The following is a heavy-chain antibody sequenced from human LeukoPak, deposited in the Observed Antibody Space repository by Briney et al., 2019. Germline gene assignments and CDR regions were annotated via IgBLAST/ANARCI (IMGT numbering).Heavy chain of an antibody. Sequence: GGSLRLSCAASGFAFSRYAMTWVRQAPGKGLEWVSLITGSGHSTYYTKSVKGRFTISRDNSKNTLYLQMNSLGVEDTGLYFCAKGFACAENRCYGLDSWAQGILVIVSS. D-gene: IGHD4/OR15-4a*01. CDR2: ITGSGHST. J-gene: IGHJ4*02. CDR1: GFAFSRYA. V-gene: IGHV3-23*01. CDR3: AKGFACAENRCYGLDS.